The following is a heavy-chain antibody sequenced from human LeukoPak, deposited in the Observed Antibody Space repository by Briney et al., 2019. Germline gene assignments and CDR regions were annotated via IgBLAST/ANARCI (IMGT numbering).Heavy chain of an antibody. Sequence: GGSLRLSCAASGFTFSSYAMHWIRQAPGKGLEWVAVISYDGSNKYYADSVKGRFTISRDNYNNTLYLQMNSLRAEDTAVYYCARGSTFSWPYYYYGMDVWGQGTTVTVSS. J-gene: IGHJ6*02. CDR1: GFTFSSYA. CDR2: ISYDGSNK. CDR3: ARGSTFSWPYYYYGMDV. D-gene: IGHD2/OR15-2a*01. V-gene: IGHV3-30*04.